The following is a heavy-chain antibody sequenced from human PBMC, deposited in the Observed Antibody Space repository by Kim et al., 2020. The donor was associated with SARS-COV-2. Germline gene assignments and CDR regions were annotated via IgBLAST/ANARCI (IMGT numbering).Heavy chain of an antibody. Sequence: VKGRFTIPRDNAKNSLYLQMNSLRDEDTAVYYCAGDYGDSSGYYLYYFDYWGQGTLVTVSS. J-gene: IGHJ4*02. V-gene: IGHV3-48*02. D-gene: IGHD3-22*01. CDR3: AGDYGDSSGYYLYYFDY.